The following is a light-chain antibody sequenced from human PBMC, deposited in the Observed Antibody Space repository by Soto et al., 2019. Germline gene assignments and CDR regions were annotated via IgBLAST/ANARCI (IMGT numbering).Light chain of an antibody. CDR3: GAWDSTLRAGV. CDR1: SSNIGGNS. Sequence: QSALTQPPSVSAAPGQKVTISCSGSSSNIGGNSVSWYQQFPGTAPKLLIYDNNKRPSGIPDRFSGSKSGTSATLGIAGLQTGDEADYYCGAWDSTLRAGVFGAGTQLTVL. J-gene: IGLJ7*01. V-gene: IGLV1-51*01. CDR2: DNN.